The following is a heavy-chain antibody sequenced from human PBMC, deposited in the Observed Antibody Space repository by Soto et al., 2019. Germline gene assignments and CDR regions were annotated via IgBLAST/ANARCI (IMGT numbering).Heavy chain of an antibody. CDR1: GFTFSSYT. CDR3: ARGGGITMVRGVAY. CDR2: ISSRSSYI. V-gene: IGHV3-21*01. D-gene: IGHD3-10*01. Sequence: EVQLVESGGGPVKPGGSLRLSCAASGFTFSSYTMNWVRQAPGKGLEWVSSISSRSSYINYADSMKGRFTISRDNAKNSLYLQMNSLTAEDTAVYYCARGGGITMVRGVAYWGQGTLVTVSS. J-gene: IGHJ4*02.